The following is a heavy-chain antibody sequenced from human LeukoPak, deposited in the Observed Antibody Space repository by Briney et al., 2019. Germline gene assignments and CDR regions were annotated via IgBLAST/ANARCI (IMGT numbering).Heavy chain of an antibody. J-gene: IGHJ4*02. CDR2: IKPDGSDK. CDR3: AREAGTTFKRFDY. V-gene: IGHV3-7*01. Sequence: GGSLRLSCAASGFTFSSFWMYWVRQAPGKGLEWVANIKPDGSDKYYVDSVKGRFTISRDNAKNSLYLQMNSLRAEDTAVYYCAREAGTTFKRFDYWGQGTLVTVSS. CDR1: GFTFSSFW. D-gene: IGHD1-7*01.